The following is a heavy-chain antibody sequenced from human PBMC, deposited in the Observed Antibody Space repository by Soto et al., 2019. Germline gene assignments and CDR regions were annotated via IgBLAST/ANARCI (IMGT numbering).Heavy chain of an antibody. Sequence: QVQLVQSGAEVKKPGSSVKVSCKASGGTFSNYAISWVRQAPGQGLEWMGGIIPIFGTPNYAQKFRSRVTIAEDESTTTAYIELSGLRSEDTAVYDCAGDQRMLQIKCAFEIWGQGTMVTVSS. CDR1: GGTFSNYA. CDR2: IIPIFGTP. CDR3: AGDQRMLQIKCAFEI. D-gene: IGHD2-15*01. V-gene: IGHV1-69*01. J-gene: IGHJ3*02.